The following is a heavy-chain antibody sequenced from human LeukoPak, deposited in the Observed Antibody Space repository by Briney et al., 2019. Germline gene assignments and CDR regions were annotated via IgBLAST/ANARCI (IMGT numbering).Heavy chain of an antibody. CDR3: ASAYCSGGSCHGSFDY. D-gene: IGHD2-15*01. CDR2: INHSGST. J-gene: IGHJ4*02. V-gene: IGHV4-34*01. CDR1: GGSFSGYY. Sequence: NPSGTLSLTCAVYGGSFSGYYWSWIRQPPGKGLEWIGEINHSGSTNYNPSLKSRVTISVDTSKNQFSLKLSSVTAADTAVYYCASAYCSGGSCHGSFDYWGQGTLVTVSS.